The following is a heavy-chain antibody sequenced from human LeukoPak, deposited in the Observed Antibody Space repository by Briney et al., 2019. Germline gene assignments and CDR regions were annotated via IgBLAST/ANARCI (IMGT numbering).Heavy chain of an antibody. Sequence: NSSETLSLICTVPGNSISSGEYFWSSVRKAGGKGLEGHLRMYTSGSTTSIPSLKSRVTISGDTSENQFSLRLSSVTAADTAVYYCARATYSYDISGWVPFDYWGQGTLVTVSS. V-gene: IGHV4-61*02. CDR1: GNSISSGEYF. J-gene: IGHJ4*02. CDR2: MYTSGST. D-gene: IGHD3-22*01. CDR3: ARATYSYDISGWVPFDY.